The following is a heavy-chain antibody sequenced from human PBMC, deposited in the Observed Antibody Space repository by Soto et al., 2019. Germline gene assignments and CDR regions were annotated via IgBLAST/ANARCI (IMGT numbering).Heavy chain of an antibody. CDR3: ARENYYGSGSDYRRYYYYGTDV. CDR2: ISAYNGNT. CDR1: GYAFTSYG. D-gene: IGHD3-10*01. Sequence: ASVKVSCKASGYAFTSYGISWVRQAPRQGLEWMGWISAYNGNTNYAQKLQGRVTMTTDTPTSTAYMELRSLRSDDTAVYYCARENYYGSGSDYRRYYYYGTDVRGQGTTVSNSS. V-gene: IGHV1-18*01. J-gene: IGHJ6*01.